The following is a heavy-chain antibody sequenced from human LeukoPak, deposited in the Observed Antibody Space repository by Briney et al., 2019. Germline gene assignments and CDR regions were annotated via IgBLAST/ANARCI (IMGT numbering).Heavy chain of an antibody. D-gene: IGHD3-16*01. J-gene: IGHJ6*02. Sequence: GGSLRLSCAASGFTFSSYWMSWVRQAPGKGLEWVANIKQDGSEKYYVDSVKGRFTISRDNAKNSLYLQMSNLRAEDTAVYFCARGGGMDVWGQGATVTVSS. CDR2: IKQDGSEK. CDR1: GFTFSSYW. CDR3: ARGGGMDV. V-gene: IGHV3-7*03.